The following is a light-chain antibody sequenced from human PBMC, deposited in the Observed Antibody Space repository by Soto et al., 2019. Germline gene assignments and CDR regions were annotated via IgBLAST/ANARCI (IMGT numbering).Light chain of an antibody. V-gene: IGKV1-39*01. J-gene: IGKJ2*01. CDR1: QSISSY. Sequence: DIQMTQSPSPLSASVGDRVTITCRASQSISSYLNWYQQKLGKAPKLLIYAASTLQSGVPSRFSGSGSGTDFTLTISSLQPEDFATYYCQQTYSTRYTFGQGTKLEIK. CDR3: QQTYSTRYT. CDR2: AAS.